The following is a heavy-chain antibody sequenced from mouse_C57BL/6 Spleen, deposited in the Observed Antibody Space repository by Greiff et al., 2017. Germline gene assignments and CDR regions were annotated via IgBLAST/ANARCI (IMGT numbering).Heavy chain of an antibody. CDR1: GYTFTDYE. J-gene: IGHJ4*01. D-gene: IGHD2-1*01. Sequence: QVQLQQSGAELVRPGASVTLSCKASGYTFTDYEMHWVKQTPVHGLGWIGAIDPETGGTAYNQKFKGKAILTADKSSSTAYMELRSLTSEDSAVYYCTRDGNYGGYYAMDYWGQGTSVTVSS. V-gene: IGHV1-15*01. CDR3: TRDGNYGGYYAMDY. CDR2: IDPETGGT.